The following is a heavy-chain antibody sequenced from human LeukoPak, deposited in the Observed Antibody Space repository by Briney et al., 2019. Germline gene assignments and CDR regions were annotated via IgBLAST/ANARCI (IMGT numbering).Heavy chain of an antibody. Sequence: ASVKVSCKASGGTFSSYAISWVRQAPGQGLEWMGGIIPIFGTANYAQKFQGRVTITADESTSTAYMELSSLRSGDTAVYYCARDGGYCSSTSCYIGHWGQGTLVTVSS. V-gene: IGHV1-69*13. CDR2: IIPIFGTA. CDR3: ARDGGYCSSTSCYIGH. CDR1: GGTFSSYA. D-gene: IGHD2-2*02. J-gene: IGHJ4*02.